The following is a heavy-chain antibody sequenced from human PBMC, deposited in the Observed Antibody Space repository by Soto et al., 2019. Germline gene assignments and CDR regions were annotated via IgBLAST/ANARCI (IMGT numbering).Heavy chain of an antibody. J-gene: IGHJ4*02. CDR1: GGSISTYY. CDR3: AREPYNRKI. CDR2: IYYNGNS. Sequence: SETLSLTCSVSGGSISTYYWSWIRQPPGKGLEWLGYIYYNGNSYYNPSLKSRLTMSVDTSKNQFSLRLSSATAADTAVYYCAREPYNRKIWGQGTLVT. D-gene: IGHD1-20*01. V-gene: IGHV4-59*01.